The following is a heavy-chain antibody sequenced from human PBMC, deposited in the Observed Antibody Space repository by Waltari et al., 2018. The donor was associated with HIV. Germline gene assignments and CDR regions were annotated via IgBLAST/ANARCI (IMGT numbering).Heavy chain of an antibody. CDR1: GCSVGSND. V-gene: IGHV3-53*01. CDR2: LYSIGNA. J-gene: IGHJ6*02. Sequence: DVQLEASGDNLTQPGGSLILACAVLGCSVGSNDLIWVSQYPGKGLEWVSVLYSIGNANCVESVKGRFTIFRDNSKITLYLQMNTLRVEDTAVYYCVRMQRSYGSEQSRYFYFGIDVWGQGTSVIVSS. D-gene: IGHD3-10*01. CDR3: VRMQRSYGSEQSRYFYFGIDV.